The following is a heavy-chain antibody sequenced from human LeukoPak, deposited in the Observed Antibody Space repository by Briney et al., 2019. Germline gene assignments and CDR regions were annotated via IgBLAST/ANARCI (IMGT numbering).Heavy chain of an antibody. D-gene: IGHD6-13*01. J-gene: IGHJ4*02. V-gene: IGHV4-59*01. Sequence: SETLSLTCTVSGGSINSYYWSWVRQSPGKGLEWLAYIYYGGSINYNPSPSLTRRLTISVDTSKSQFSLELTSVTAADTAVYYCARAGIRYSSSWFGIDSWGQGTLVAVSS. CDR3: ARAGIRYSSSWFGIDS. CDR2: IYYGGSI. CDR1: GGSINSYY.